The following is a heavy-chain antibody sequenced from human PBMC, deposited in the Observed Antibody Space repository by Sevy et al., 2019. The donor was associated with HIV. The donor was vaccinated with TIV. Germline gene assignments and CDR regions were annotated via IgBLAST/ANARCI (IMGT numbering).Heavy chain of an antibody. CDR2: ITSSSNYI. CDR1: GFTFTTYT. Sequence: GGSLRLSCAASGFTFTTYTMNWVRQAPGKGLEWVSSITSSSNYIYYADSVKGRFTISRDNAKDSVYLQMNGLRAEDTAVYYCARPYGSGSWEAFDVWGQATMVTASS. D-gene: IGHD3-10*01. J-gene: IGHJ3*01. V-gene: IGHV3-21*01. CDR3: ARPYGSGSWEAFDV.